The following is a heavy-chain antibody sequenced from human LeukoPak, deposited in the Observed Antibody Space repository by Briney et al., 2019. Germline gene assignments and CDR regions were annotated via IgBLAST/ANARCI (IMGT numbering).Heavy chain of an antibody. CDR1: GYTFTSYW. J-gene: IGHJ3*02. Sequence: GGSVQISCQGSGYTFTSYWIAWVRPMPGKGLEWMGDVYPGDSDSRYSPCFHGEVTISADKSIKPAYLQWSSLKASDTAMYYCARRSPLTGDALDIWGPGTMVTVS. CDR2: VYPGDSDS. V-gene: IGHV5-51*01. D-gene: IGHD7-27*01. CDR3: ARRSPLTGDALDI.